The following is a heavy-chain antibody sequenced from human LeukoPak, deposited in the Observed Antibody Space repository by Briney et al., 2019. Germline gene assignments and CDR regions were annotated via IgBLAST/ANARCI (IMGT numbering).Heavy chain of an antibody. Sequence: LSCAASGFTFSSYAMSWVRQAPGKGLEWIGRIHISGNTDYNPSLESRVTMSVHTSKNQFSLKLTSVTAADTAVYYCAREGSMTARPFVSIDYWGQGTLVTVSS. CDR3: AREGSMTARPFVSIDY. D-gene: IGHD6-6*01. CDR2: IHISGNT. CDR1: GFTFSSYA. J-gene: IGHJ4*02. V-gene: IGHV4-4*07.